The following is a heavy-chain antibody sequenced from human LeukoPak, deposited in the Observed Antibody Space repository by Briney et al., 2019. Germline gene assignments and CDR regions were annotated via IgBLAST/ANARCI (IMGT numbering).Heavy chain of an antibody. J-gene: IGHJ4*02. CDR1: GFTFSNYG. CDR3: AKEYTFHCSRIAY. Sequence: GGSLRLSCAASGFTFSNYGMSWVRQAPGKGLEWVSGISGSGGSTYYADSVKGRVTISRENSKNTLYLQMNSLRAEDTAVYYCAKEYTFHCSRIAYWGQGTLVTVSS. D-gene: IGHD2-2*02. CDR2: ISGSGGST. V-gene: IGHV3-23*01.